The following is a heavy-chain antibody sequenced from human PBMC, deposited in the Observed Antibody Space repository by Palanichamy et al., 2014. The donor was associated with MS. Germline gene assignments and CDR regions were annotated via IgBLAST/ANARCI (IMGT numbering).Heavy chain of an antibody. CDR2: INHSGNT. V-gene: IGHV4-34*01. CDR3: ATLMSSSGADH. D-gene: IGHD6-6*01. J-gene: IGHJ4*02. Sequence: QVQLQQWGAGLLKPSETLSLTCGVYGGSFSDYYWSWIRQSPGMGLEWIGEINHSGNTNYNPSLKSRVTISVDTSKNQLSLKVSSVTAADTAVYYCATLMSSSGADHWGQGTLVTVSS. CDR1: GGSFSDYY.